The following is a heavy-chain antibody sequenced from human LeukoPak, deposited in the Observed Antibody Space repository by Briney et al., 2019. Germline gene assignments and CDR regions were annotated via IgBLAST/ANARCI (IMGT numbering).Heavy chain of an antibody. V-gene: IGHV4-59*10. CDR1: GGSFSGYY. Sequence: SETLSLTCAVYGGSFSGYYWSWIRQPAGKGLEWIGRIYTSGSTNYNPSLKSRVTISVDTSKNQFSLKLSSVTAADTAVYYCARQTYDSSGYFENWFDPWGQGTLVTVSS. D-gene: IGHD3-22*01. J-gene: IGHJ5*02. CDR2: IYTSGST. CDR3: ARQTYDSSGYFENWFDP.